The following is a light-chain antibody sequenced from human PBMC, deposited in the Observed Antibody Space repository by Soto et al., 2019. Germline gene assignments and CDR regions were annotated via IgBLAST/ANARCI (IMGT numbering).Light chain of an antibody. CDR1: SSEIGGYNY. CDR3: SSYTCSNTRPVV. Sequence: QSVLTQPASVSGSPGQSITISCTGTSSEIGGYNYVSWYQHHPGKAHKLIIYDVTNRPSGVSNPFSGSKSGNTASLTISGRQSVDEADYYCSSYTCSNTRPVVFGTGTKVTVL. CDR2: DVT. V-gene: IGLV2-14*03. J-gene: IGLJ1*01.